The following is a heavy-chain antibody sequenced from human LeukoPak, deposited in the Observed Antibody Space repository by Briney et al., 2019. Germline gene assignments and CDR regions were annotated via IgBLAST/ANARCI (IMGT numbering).Heavy chain of an antibody. D-gene: IGHD1-26*01. CDR3: AHGSGTFWDLQQ. V-gene: IGHV3-30-3*01. CDR1: GFTFSTHA. CDR2: MSYDGSDK. Sequence: GGSLRLSCAASGFTFSTHAMHGVRQAPGKGLEWVAFMSYDGSDKYYADSVKGRFTIPRDSSQNRMYLQMNSLRVDDTAVYYCAHGSGTFWDLQQWGQGTLVTVSS. J-gene: IGHJ1*01.